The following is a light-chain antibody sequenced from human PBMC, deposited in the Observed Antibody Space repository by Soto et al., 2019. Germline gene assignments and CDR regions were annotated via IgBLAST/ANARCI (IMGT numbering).Light chain of an antibody. CDR1: QSVFSN. CDR3: QQYHNLWT. J-gene: IGKJ1*01. Sequence: EIVMTQSPATLSVSPGERATLSCRASQSVFSNVGWYQQRPGQAPRFLIYRASTRATGIPARFSGSGSGTEFTLTISSLQSEDFAVYYCQQYHNLWTFGQGTNVEIK. V-gene: IGKV3-15*01. CDR2: RAS.